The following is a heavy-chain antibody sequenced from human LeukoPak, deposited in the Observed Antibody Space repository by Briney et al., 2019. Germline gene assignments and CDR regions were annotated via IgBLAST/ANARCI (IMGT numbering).Heavy chain of an antibody. Sequence: GGSLRLSCAASGFSFSSYGMHWVRQAPGKGLEWVAVIWYDGSNKYYADSVKGRFTISRDNSKNTQYLQMNSLRAEDTAVYYCAKDHLYYDYVWGSYRPRWYFDLWGRGTLVTVSS. CDR3: AKDHLYYDYVWGSYRPRWYFDL. J-gene: IGHJ2*01. CDR1: GFSFSSYG. V-gene: IGHV3-33*06. CDR2: IWYDGSNK. D-gene: IGHD3-16*02.